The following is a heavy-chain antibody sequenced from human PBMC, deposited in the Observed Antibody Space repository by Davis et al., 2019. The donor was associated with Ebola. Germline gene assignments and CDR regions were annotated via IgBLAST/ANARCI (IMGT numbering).Heavy chain of an antibody. CDR3: ARRAARSRGDGFDI. D-gene: IGHD6-6*01. Sequence: PGGSLRLSCAASGFTFSNYEINWVRQAPGKGLEWVSYISSSGSTIYYADSVKGRFTISRDNAKNTLYLQMNSLRVEDTAVYYCARRAARSRGDGFDIWGQGTMVTVSS. V-gene: IGHV3-48*03. J-gene: IGHJ3*02. CDR1: GFTFSNYE. CDR2: ISSSGSTI.